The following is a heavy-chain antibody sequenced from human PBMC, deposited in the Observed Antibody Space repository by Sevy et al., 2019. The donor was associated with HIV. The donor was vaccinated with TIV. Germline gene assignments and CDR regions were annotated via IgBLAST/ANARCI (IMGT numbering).Heavy chain of an antibody. CDR2: IYVDGRTA. CDR1: GFTFSSYW. Sequence: GGSLRLSCAASGFTFSSYWMHWVRQAPGKGLVWLSRIYVDGRTASYADSVKGRFAISRDNAKNTLYLQMNSLRDEDTAVYYCGRVPVAAAGTGIDYWVQGTLVTVSS. D-gene: IGHD6-13*01. CDR3: GRVPVAAAGTGIDY. J-gene: IGHJ4*02. V-gene: IGHV3-74*01.